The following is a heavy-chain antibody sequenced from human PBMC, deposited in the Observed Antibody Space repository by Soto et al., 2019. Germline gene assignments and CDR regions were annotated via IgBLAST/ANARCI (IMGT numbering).Heavy chain of an antibody. Sequence: SVKVSCKASGGSLSTNPISWVRQAPGQGLEWMGGTGSGTGPGNNAQKFQGRLAVTADKSTSTVYMELTNLSSEDTAVYYCARRDSGGFFRFFDSWGQGTLVTVSS. D-gene: IGHD2-15*01. CDR1: GGSLSTNP. J-gene: IGHJ4*02. CDR3: ARRDSGGFFRFFDS. CDR2: TGSGTGPG. V-gene: IGHV1-69*06.